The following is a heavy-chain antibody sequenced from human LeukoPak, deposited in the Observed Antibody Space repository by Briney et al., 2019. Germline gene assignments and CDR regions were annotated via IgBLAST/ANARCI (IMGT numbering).Heavy chain of an antibody. CDR2: IIPIFGTA. V-gene: IGHV1-69*01. CDR1: GFTFSSYA. J-gene: IGHJ4*02. D-gene: IGHD3-10*01. CDR3: ARGITMVREGFDY. Sequence: SCAASGFTFSSYAISWVRQAPGQGLEWMGGIIPIFGTANYAQKFQGRVTITADESTSTAYMELSSLRSEDTAVYYCARGITMVREGFDYWGQGTLDTVSS.